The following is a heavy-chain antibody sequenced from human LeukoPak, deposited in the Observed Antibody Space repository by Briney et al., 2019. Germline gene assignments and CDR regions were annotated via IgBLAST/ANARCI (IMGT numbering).Heavy chain of an antibody. Sequence: SETLSLTCAVYGGSFSGYYWSWIRQPPGKGLEWIGEINHSGSTNYNPSLKSRVTISVDTSKNQFSLKLSSVTAADTAMYYCARESYSYFDYWGQGTLVTVSS. CDR2: INHSGST. J-gene: IGHJ4*02. D-gene: IGHD2-21*01. CDR3: ARESYSYFDY. CDR1: GGSFSGYY. V-gene: IGHV4-34*01.